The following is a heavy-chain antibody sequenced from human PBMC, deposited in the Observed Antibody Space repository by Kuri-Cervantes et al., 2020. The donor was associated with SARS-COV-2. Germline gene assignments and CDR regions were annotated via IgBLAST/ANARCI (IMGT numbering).Heavy chain of an antibody. CDR3: ARSGKRTTVTTLGY. CDR1: GYTFTSYA. J-gene: IGHJ4*02. V-gene: IGHV1-8*02. D-gene: IGHD4-17*01. CDR2: MNPNSGNT. Sequence: ASVKVSCKASGYTFTSYAMNWVRQAPGQGLEWMGWMNPNSGNTGYAQKFQGRVTMTRNTSISTAYMELSSLRSEDTAVYYCARSGKRTTVTTLGYWGQGTLVTVSS.